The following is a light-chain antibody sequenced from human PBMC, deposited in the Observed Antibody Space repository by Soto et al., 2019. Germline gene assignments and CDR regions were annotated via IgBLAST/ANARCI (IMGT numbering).Light chain of an antibody. CDR1: QSVSSN. Sequence: EVVVTQSPATLSVSPGERATLSCRASQSVSSNLAWYQQKPGQAPRLLIYGASTRATGIPARFSGSGSGTEFTLTISSLQSEDFAFYYCHQYDNWPKTCGQGTRLEIK. CDR3: HQYDNWPKT. CDR2: GAS. J-gene: IGKJ5*01. V-gene: IGKV3-15*01.